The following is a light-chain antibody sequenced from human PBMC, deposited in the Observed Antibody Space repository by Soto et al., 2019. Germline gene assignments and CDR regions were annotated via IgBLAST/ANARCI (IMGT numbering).Light chain of an antibody. CDR3: SSYTTGNTVV. J-gene: IGLJ2*01. V-gene: IGLV2-14*01. CDR1: SSDVGAYSY. CDR2: EVR. Sequence: QSALTQPASVSASPGQSIAISCTGTSSDVGAYSYVSWYQQHPGKAPKLMLFEVRIRPSGVSNRFSGSKSGTTASLTISGLQAEDEADYSCSSYTTGNTVVFGGGTKLTVL.